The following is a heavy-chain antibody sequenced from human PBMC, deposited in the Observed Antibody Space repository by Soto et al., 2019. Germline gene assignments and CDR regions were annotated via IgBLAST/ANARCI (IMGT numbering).Heavy chain of an antibody. V-gene: IGHV1-18*01. CDR3: ARGRYGDY. J-gene: IGHJ4*02. CDR1: GYTFTSYG. D-gene: IGHD1-1*01. CDR2: ISAHNGNT. Sequence: QVHLVQSGAEVKKPGASVKVSCKASGYTFTSYGITWVRQAPGQGLEWMGWISAHNGNTDYAQKLQGRVIVTGDTSTSTAYMEMRRLISDDTAVYYWARGRYGDYWGQGALVTVSS.